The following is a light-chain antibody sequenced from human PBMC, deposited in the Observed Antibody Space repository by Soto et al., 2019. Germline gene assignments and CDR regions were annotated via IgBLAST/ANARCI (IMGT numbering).Light chain of an antibody. CDR2: SND. CDR3: SSFTSTTTLYV. V-gene: IGLV1-44*01. CDR1: SSNIGTNT. Sequence: QSVLTQPPSASGTPGQRVPISCSGSSSNIGTNTVNWYQQLPGTAPKLLIYSNDQRPSGVSNRFSGSKSGNTASLTISGLQADDEADYYCSSFTSTTTLYVFGTGTKVTVL. J-gene: IGLJ1*01.